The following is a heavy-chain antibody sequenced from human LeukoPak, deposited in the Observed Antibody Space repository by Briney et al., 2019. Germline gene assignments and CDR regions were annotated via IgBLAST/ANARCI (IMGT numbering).Heavy chain of an antibody. J-gene: IGHJ6*03. CDR2: INPSGGST. CDR1: GYTFTSYY. Sequence: ASVKVSCKASGYTFTSYYMHWVRQAPGQGLEWMGIINPSGGSTSYAQKFQGRVTMTRDMSTSTVYMELSSLRSEDTAVYYCARGPLLHSSGWYGVLGVGGYYYMDVWGKGTTVTVSS. V-gene: IGHV1-46*01. D-gene: IGHD6-19*01. CDR3: ARGPLLHSSGWYGVLGVGGYYYMDV.